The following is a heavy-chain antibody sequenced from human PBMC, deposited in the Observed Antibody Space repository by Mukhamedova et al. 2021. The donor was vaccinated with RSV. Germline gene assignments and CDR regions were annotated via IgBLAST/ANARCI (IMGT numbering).Heavy chain of an antibody. V-gene: IGHV3-7*03. D-gene: IGHD6-19*01. Sequence: EWVANIKQDGSEKYYVDSVKGRFTISRDNAKNSLYLQMNSLRAEDTAVYYCARERASGIAVAGTFDYWGQGTLVTVPS. CDR2: IKQDGSEK. J-gene: IGHJ4*02. CDR3: ARERASGIAVAGTFDY.